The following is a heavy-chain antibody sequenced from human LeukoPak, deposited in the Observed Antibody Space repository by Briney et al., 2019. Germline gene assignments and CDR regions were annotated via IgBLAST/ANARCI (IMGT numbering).Heavy chain of an antibody. Sequence: ASVKVSCKASGYTFTTYVISWVRQAPGQGLEWMGWISAYNGNTNYAQKLQGRVTMTTDTSTSTAYMELRSLRSDDTAMYFCAREQRISMAAAGTHPFDYWGQGALVTVSS. J-gene: IGHJ4*02. CDR3: AREQRISMAAAGTHPFDY. D-gene: IGHD6-13*01. V-gene: IGHV1-18*01. CDR1: GYTFTTYV. CDR2: ISAYNGNT.